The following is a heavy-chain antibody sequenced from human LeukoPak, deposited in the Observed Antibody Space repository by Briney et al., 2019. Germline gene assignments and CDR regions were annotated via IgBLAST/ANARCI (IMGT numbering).Heavy chain of an antibody. CDR3: ATDASVGGCGDH. CDR2: FDPEDGET. V-gene: IGHV1-24*01. D-gene: IGHD1-26*01. CDR1: GYTLTELS. Sequence: ASVKVSCKVSGYTLTELSMHWVRQAPGKGLEWMGGFDPEDGETIYAQKFQGRVTMTEDTSTDTAYMELSSLRSEDTAVYYCATDASVGGCGDHWGQGTLVTVSS. J-gene: IGHJ5*02.